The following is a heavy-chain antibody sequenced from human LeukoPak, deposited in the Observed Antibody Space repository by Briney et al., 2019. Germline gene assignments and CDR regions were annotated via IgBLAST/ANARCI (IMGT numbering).Heavy chain of an antibody. J-gene: IGHJ5*02. CDR1: GFTFSSYE. Sequence: PGGSLTLSCAASGFTFSSYEMNWVRQAPGNGLEWVSYISSSGTTIYYADSVKGPFTISRDNTKNSLYLQMHRLRAADTAVYSCARVACSGGSCYSYWLDRWGQGTLVTVSS. V-gene: IGHV3-48*03. CDR2: ISSSGTTI. D-gene: IGHD2-15*01. CDR3: ARVACSGGSCYSYWLDR.